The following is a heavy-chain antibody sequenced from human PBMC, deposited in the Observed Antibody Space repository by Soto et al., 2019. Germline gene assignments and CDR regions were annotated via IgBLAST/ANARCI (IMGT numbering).Heavy chain of an antibody. D-gene: IGHD1-26*01. J-gene: IGHJ4*02. CDR2: IYYSGST. V-gene: IGHV4-31*03. Sequence: QVQLQESGPGLVKPSQTLSLTCTVSGGSISSGGYYWGWISQHPGKGLEWIGYIYYSGSTYYNPSLKSRVTISVDTSKNQFALKLSSVTAADTAVYYCARADDGAYSGSSLGYFDYWGQGTLVTVSS. CDR1: GGSISSGGYY. CDR3: ARADDGAYSGSSLGYFDY.